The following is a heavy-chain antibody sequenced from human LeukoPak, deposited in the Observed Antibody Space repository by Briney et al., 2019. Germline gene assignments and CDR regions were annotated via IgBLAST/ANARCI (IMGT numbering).Heavy chain of an antibody. V-gene: IGHV1-69*05. CDR3: ARVQASGSWFDP. CDR2: IIPIFGTE. D-gene: IGHD5-12*01. J-gene: IGHJ5*02. Sequence: ASVKLSCKASGGTFSSYAISWVRQAPGQGLEWMGGIIPIFGTENYAQKVQGRVTITTDESTSTAYMELSSLRAEDTAVYYCARVQASGSWFDPWGQGTLVTVSS. CDR1: GGTFSSYA.